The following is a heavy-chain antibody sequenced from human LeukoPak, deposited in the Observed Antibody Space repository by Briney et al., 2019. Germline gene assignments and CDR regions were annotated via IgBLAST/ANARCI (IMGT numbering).Heavy chain of an antibody. Sequence: SETLSLTCTVSGCSISNGYYWGWIRQPPGKGLEWIGSIYYSGSTYYNPSLKSRVTISVDTSKNQFSLKLSSVTAADTAVYYCARESPSYSSWYFLDYWGQGTLVTVSS. D-gene: IGHD6-13*01. V-gene: IGHV4-38-2*02. J-gene: IGHJ4*02. CDR2: IYYSGST. CDR3: ARESPSYSSWYFLDY. CDR1: GCSISNGYY.